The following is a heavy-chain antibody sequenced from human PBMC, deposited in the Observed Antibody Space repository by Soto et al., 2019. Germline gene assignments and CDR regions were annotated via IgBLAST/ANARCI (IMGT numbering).Heavy chain of an antibody. CDR1: GHTLSELS. J-gene: IGHJ6*02. CDR3: TTDSRGGAYGSVDV. V-gene: IGHV1-24*01. Sequence: QVQLVQSGAEVKKPGALVKVSCKVSGHTLSELSIYWVRQAPGKGLEWMGGFDPEVGKTIYTQKVQGRVTMSEDKSTDTAYLELRSLRFEDTAIYYCTTDSRGGAYGSVDVWGQGTNVTVSS. CDR2: FDPEVGKT. D-gene: IGHD4-17*01.